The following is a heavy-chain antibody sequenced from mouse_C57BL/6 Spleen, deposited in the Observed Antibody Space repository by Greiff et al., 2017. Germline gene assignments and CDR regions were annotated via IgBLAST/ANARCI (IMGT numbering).Heavy chain of an antibody. Sequence: EVNVVESGGGLVKPGGSLKLPCAASGFTFSDYGMHWVRHAPEKGLEWVAYISSGSSTIYYADTVKGRFTISRDNAKNTLFLQMTSLRSEDTAMYYCAREDYDWYFDVWGTGTTVTVSS. CDR2: ISSGSSTI. CDR1: GFTFSDYG. J-gene: IGHJ1*03. V-gene: IGHV5-17*01. CDR3: AREDYDWYFDV. D-gene: IGHD2-4*01.